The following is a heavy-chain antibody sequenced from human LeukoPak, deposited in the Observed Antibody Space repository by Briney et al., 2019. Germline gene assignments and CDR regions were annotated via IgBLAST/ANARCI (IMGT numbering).Heavy chain of an antibody. D-gene: IGHD7-27*01. CDR1: GFTFSNYG. J-gene: IGHJ3*01. V-gene: IGHV3-23*01. Sequence: PGGSLRLSCAASGFTFSNYGMHWVRQAPGKGLEWVSGISPSGDITYYADSVMGRFSISRDNPKSTVSLQMSSLRAEDTALYYCVRDLHWGGFDAWGQGTMVTVSS. CDR3: VRDLHWGGFDA. CDR2: ISPSGDIT.